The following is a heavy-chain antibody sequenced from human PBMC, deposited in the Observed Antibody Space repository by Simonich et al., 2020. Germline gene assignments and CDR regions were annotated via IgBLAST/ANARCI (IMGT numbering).Heavy chain of an antibody. D-gene: IGHD5-18*01. V-gene: IGHV3-21*01. CDR2: SRSSSSYI. CDR3: ARDVDTAMVFDY. J-gene: IGHJ4*02. CDR1: GFTFSSYS. Sequence: EVQLVESGGGLVKPGGSLRLSCAASGFTFSSYSMNWVRQAPGKGLDGVSSSRSSSSYIYYADSVKGRFTISRDNAKNSLYLQMNSLRAEDTAVYYCARDVDTAMVFDYWGQGTLVTVSS.